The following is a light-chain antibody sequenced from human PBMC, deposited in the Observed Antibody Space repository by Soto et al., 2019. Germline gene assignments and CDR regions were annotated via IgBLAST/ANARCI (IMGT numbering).Light chain of an antibody. J-gene: IGKJ2*01. CDR1: QSVSDSS. CDR2: GAS. CDR3: QLYGDSPMYT. Sequence: EIVLTQSPGTLSLSPGERATLSCRASQSVSDSSLAWYHQKPGQAPRLLIYGASRRATGIPDTFSGSGSGTDFILTSSRLEPEDFAVYYCQLYGDSPMYTFGQGTKLEIK. V-gene: IGKV3-20*01.